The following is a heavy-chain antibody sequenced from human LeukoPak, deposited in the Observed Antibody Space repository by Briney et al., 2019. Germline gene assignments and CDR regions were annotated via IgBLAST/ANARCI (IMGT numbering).Heavy chain of an antibody. CDR1: GFTFSSYA. D-gene: IGHD3-3*01. J-gene: IGHJ4*02. V-gene: IGHV4-34*01. CDR2: INHSGST. Sequence: GSLRLSCAASGFTFSSYAMSWVRQAPGKGLEWIGEINHSGSTNYNPSLKSRVTISVDTSKNQFSLKLSSVTAADTAVYYCARGLRFGRNRGLIDYWGQGTLVTVSS. CDR3: ARGLRFGRNRGLIDY.